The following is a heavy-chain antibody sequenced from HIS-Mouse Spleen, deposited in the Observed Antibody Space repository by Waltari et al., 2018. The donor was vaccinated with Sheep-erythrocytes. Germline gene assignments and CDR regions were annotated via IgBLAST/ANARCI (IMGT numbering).Heavy chain of an antibody. CDR3: ARETEWELSFDY. D-gene: IGHD1-26*01. CDR1: GFTFSSYW. Sequence: EVQLVESGGGLVQPGGSLRLPCAASGFTFSSYWMHWVRQAPGKGLGWFSRINSDGSSTSYAYSVKGRFTISRDNAKNTLYLQMNSLRAEDTAVYYCARETEWELSFDYWGQGTLVTVSS. CDR2: INSDGSST. J-gene: IGHJ4*02. V-gene: IGHV3-74*01.